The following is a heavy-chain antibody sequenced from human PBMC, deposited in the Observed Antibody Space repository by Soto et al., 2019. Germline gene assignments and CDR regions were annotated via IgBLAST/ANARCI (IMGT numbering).Heavy chain of an antibody. Sequence: GGSLRLSCAASGFTFSSYAMHWVRQAPGKGLEWVAVISYDGSNKYYADSVKGGFTISRDNSKNTLYLQMNSLRAEDAAVYYCGRERIPTDTAMTYYYYYGMDVWGQGTTFTVSS. V-gene: IGHV3-30-3*01. CDR2: ISYDGSNK. J-gene: IGHJ6*02. CDR3: GRERIPTDTAMTYYYYYGMDV. D-gene: IGHD5-18*01. CDR1: GFTFSSYA.